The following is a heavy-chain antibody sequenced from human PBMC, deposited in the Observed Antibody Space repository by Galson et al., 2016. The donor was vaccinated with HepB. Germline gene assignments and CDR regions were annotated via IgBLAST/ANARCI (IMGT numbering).Heavy chain of an antibody. CDR3: AHPRTPTTSYFDY. V-gene: IGHV1-69*13. Sequence: SVKVSCKASGGTFGTYAISWVRQAPGQGLDWMGGIIPIYGTTHYAQKFQGRVTMTADESTNTAYMELSSLRAEDTAVYYCAHPRTPTTSYFDYWGQGTLVTVSS. CDR1: GGTFGTYA. CDR2: IIPIYGTT. D-gene: IGHD4-11*01. J-gene: IGHJ4*02.